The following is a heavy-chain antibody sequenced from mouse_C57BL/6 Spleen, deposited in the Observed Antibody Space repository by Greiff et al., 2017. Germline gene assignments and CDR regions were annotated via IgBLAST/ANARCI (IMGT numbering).Heavy chain of an antibody. J-gene: IGHJ3*01. V-gene: IGHV2-2*01. D-gene: IGHD2-1*01. CDR3: ARNGGNYVAY. CDR2: IWSGGRT. Sequence: VQLQQSGPGLVQPSQSLSITCTVSGFSLTSYGVHWVRQSPGTGLAWLGVIWSGGRTDYNAAFISRLSISKDNSKSQVFFKMNSLQADDTAIYYCARNGGNYVAYWGQGTLVTVSA. CDR1: GFSLTSYG.